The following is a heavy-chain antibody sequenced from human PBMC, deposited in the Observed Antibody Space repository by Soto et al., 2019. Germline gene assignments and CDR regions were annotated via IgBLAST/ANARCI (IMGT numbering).Heavy chain of an antibody. CDR1: GGSISSGGYY. D-gene: IGHD3-22*01. CDR2: IYYSGST. V-gene: IGHV4-31*03. J-gene: IGHJ5*02. CDR3: ARGWDSSGYYYRVWFDP. Sequence: PSETLSLTCTVSGGSISSGGYYWSWIRQHPGKGLEWIGYIYYSGSTYYNPSLKSRVTISVDTSKNQFSLKLSSVTAADTAVYYCARGWDSSGYYYRVWFDPWGQGTLVTVSS.